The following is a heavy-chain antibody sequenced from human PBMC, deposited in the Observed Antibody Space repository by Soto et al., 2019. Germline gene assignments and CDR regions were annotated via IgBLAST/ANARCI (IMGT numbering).Heavy chain of an antibody. CDR2: IWYDGSNK. D-gene: IGHD3-22*01. V-gene: IGHV3-33*01. J-gene: IGHJ3*02. CDR3: ARDAAYYYDSSGTGGAFDI. Sequence: QVQLVESGGGVVQPGRSLRLSCAASGFTFSSYGMHWVRQAPGKGLEWVAVIWYDGSNKYYADSVKGRFTISRDNSKNTLYLQMNSLRAEDTAVYYCARDAAYYYDSSGTGGAFDIWGQGTMVTVSS. CDR1: GFTFSSYG.